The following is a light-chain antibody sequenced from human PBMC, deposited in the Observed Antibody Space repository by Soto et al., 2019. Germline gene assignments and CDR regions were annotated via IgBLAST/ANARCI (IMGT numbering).Light chain of an antibody. J-gene: IGLJ1*01. CDR3: SSYTSSSTLYV. Sequence: QSVPTQPASVSGSPGQSITISCTGTSSDVGGYNYVSWYQQHPGKAPKLMIYDVSNRPSGVSNRFSGSKSGNTASLTISGLQAEDEADYYCSSYTSSSTLYVFGTGTKVTLL. V-gene: IGLV2-14*01. CDR1: SSDVGGYNY. CDR2: DVS.